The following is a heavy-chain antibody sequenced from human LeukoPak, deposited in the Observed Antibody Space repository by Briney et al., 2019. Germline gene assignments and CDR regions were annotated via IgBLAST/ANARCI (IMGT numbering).Heavy chain of an antibody. D-gene: IGHD6-6*01. CDR1: GYTFTSYD. J-gene: IGHJ3*02. CDR3: FIAARHDAFDI. Sequence: ASVKVSCKASGYTFTSYDINWVRQATGQGLEWMGWMNPNSGNTGYAQKFQGGVTITRNTSISTAHMELSSLRSEDTAVYYCFIAARHDAFDIWGQGTMVTVSS. V-gene: IGHV1-8*03. CDR2: MNPNSGNT.